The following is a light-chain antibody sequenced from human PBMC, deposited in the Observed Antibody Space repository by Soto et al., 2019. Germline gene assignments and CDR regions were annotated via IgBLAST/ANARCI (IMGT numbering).Light chain of an antibody. J-gene: IGLJ2*01. CDR1: SSDIGSYDL. Sequence: QSALTQPASVSGSPGQSITISCTGTSSDIGSYDLVSWYQHHPARAPKLIIYEGSKWPSGVSMRFSGSKSGYTASLPISGLQAEDEADYFCCSYAGSVTYVVFGGGTKVTVL. V-gene: IGLV2-23*01. CDR2: EGS. CDR3: CSYAGSVTYVV.